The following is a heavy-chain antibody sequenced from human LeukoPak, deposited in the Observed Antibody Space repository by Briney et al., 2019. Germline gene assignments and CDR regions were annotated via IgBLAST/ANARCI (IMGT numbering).Heavy chain of an antibody. J-gene: IGHJ4*02. CDR1: GGSISSYY. CDR3: AREAYYYDSSGYRRFDY. V-gene: IGHV4-4*07. D-gene: IGHD3-22*01. Sequence: PSETLSLTRTVSGGSISSYYWSWIRQPAGKGLEWIGRIYSSGSSNYNPSLKSRVTMSVDTSKNQFSLKVSSVTAADTAVYYCAREAYYYDSSGYRRFDYWGQGTLVTVSS. CDR2: IYSSGSS.